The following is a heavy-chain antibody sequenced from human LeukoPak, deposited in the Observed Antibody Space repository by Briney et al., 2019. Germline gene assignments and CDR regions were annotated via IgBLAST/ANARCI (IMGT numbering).Heavy chain of an antibody. CDR2: INPNSGGT. D-gene: IGHD2-2*01. CDR3: ARDRLLEGYCSSASCWPYYYYGMDV. Sequence: ASVKVSCKASGYSFTGYYMHWVRQAPGQGLEWMGWINPNSGGTNYAQKFQGWVTMTRDTFISTAYMELSRLRSDDTAVYYCARDRLLEGYCSSASCWPYYYYGMDVWGQGTTVTVSS. CDR1: GYSFTGYY. J-gene: IGHJ6*02. V-gene: IGHV1-2*04.